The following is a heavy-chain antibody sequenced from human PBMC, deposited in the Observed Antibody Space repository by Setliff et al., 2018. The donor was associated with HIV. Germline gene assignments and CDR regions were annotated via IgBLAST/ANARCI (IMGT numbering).Heavy chain of an antibody. CDR1: GYTFSDYG. CDR2: ISAHNGRI. J-gene: IGHJ6*03. CDR3: VRLTADRTNYYYYMDV. D-gene: IGHD2-8*01. V-gene: IGHV1-18*01. Sequence: ASVKVSCKASGYTFSDYGISWVRQAPGQGLEWMGWISAHNGRINYAQKFQGRVTMTTDISTNTAYMEVRSLSFDDTAVYYCVRLTADRTNYYYYMDVWGKGTTVTVSS.